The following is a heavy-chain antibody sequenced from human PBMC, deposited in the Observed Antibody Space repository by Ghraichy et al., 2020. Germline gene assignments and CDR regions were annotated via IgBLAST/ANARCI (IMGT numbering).Heavy chain of an antibody. CDR3: AYGHSYRYYVY. V-gene: IGHV3-23*01. CDR1: GFTFSNYA. D-gene: IGHD5-18*01. CDR2: ISVSGETI. J-gene: IGHJ4*02. Sequence: GESLNISCAASGFTFSNYAMSWVRQAPGKGLEGVSSISVSGETIYYADSVKGRFTISRNISKNTLYLQMNSLRAEDTAIYHCAYGHSYRYYVYWGQGTLVTVSS.